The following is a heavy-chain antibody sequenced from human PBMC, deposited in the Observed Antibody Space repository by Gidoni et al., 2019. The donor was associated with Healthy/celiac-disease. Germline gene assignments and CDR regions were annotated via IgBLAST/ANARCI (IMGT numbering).Heavy chain of an antibody. Sequence: EVQLVESGGGLVQPGGSLRLSCAASGFTVRSNYMSWVRQAPGKGLEWVSVIYSGGSTYYADSVKGRFTISRDNSKNTLYLQMNSLRAEDTAVYYCARVTVTTVGRLSGMDVWGQGTTVTVSS. CDR1: GFTVRSNY. V-gene: IGHV3-66*01. J-gene: IGHJ6*02. D-gene: IGHD4-4*01. CDR3: ARVTVTTVGRLSGMDV. CDR2: IYSGGST.